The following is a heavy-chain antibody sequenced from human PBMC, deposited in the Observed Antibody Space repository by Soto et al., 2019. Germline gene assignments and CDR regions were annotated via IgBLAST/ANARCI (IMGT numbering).Heavy chain of an antibody. V-gene: IGHV4-59*11. D-gene: IGHD2-2*01. J-gene: IGHJ6*02. CDR3: ARARYQLLHPYYYGMDV. Sequence: TSETLSLTCAVSGGSISNHYWSWIRQPPGKGLEWNGYIYYNGNTKYNPSLKSRVTISVDTSRNQVSLKLSSVTAADSAVYFCARARYQLLHPYYYGMDVWGQGTTVTVSS. CDR1: GGSISNHY. CDR2: IYYNGNT.